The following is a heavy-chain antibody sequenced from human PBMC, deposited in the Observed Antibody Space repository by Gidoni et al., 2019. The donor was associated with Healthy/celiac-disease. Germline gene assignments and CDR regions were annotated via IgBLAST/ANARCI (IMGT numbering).Heavy chain of an antibody. CDR3: AHKAGGWRRNEYFQH. CDR1: GFSLTTSGGG. V-gene: IGHV2-5*02. D-gene: IGHD6-19*01. CDR2: IYWDDVK. J-gene: IGHJ1*01. Sequence: QITLKESRPTLVRPTQTLTLTYTVSGFSLTTSGGGVCCSRQPPGKALEWLALIYWDDVKRYSPSLKSRLTITKDTSKNQVVLTMTNMDPVETATYYCAHKAGGWRRNEYFQHWGQGTLVTVSS.